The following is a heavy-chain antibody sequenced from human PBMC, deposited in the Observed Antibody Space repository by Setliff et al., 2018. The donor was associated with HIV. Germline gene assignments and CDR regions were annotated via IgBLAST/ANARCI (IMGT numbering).Heavy chain of an antibody. Sequence: ETLSLTCAASGGSISNSDYYWGWVRQPPGKGLEWVSATTSNGRTTDYAESVRGRFTISRDNSKDTLYLQMSSLRVEDTAIYYCTMAPRLESTYGVDVWGQGTTVTVSS. J-gene: IGHJ6*02. D-gene: IGHD3-3*01. CDR1: GGSISNSDYY. CDR3: TMAPRLESTYGVDV. V-gene: IGHV3-53*01. CDR2: TTSNGRTT.